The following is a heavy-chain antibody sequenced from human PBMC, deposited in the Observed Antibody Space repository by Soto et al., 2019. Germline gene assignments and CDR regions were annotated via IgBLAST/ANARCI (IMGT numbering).Heavy chain of an antibody. V-gene: IGHV1-46*01. CDR3: ARAGYSSGWYDGYYYCYGMDV. CDR2: INPSGGST. Sequence: ASVKVSCKASGYTFTSYYMHWVRQAPGQGLEWMGIINPSGGSTSYAQKFQGRVTMTRDTSTSTVYMELSSLRSEDTAVYYCARAGYSSGWYDGYYYCYGMDVWGQGTTVTVSS. J-gene: IGHJ6*02. CDR1: GYTFTSYY. D-gene: IGHD6-19*01.